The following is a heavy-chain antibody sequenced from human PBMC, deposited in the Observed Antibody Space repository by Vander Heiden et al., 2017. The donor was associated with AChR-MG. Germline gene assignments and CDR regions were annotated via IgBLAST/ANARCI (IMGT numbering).Heavy chain of an antibody. CDR2: MNPNSGNT. CDR3: ARALYYYDSSGYPSPNDY. CDR1: GYTFTSYD. D-gene: IGHD3-22*01. V-gene: IGHV1-8*01. Sequence: QVQLVQSGAEVKKPGASVKVSCKASGYTFTSYDINWVRQAPGQGLEWMGWMNPNSGNTGYAQKFQGRVTMTRNTSISTAYMELSSLRSEDTAVYYCARALYYYDSSGYPSPNDYWGQGTLVTVSS. J-gene: IGHJ4*02.